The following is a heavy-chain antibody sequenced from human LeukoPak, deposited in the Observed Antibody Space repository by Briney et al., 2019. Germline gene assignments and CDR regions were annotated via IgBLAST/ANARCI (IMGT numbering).Heavy chain of an antibody. V-gene: IGHV4-59*01. Sequence: NPSETLSPTCTVSGGSISSYYWSWIRQPPGKGLEWIGYIYYSGSTNYNPSLKSRVTISVDTSKNQFSLKLSSVTAADTAVYYCARVLPYYYGMDVWGQGTTVTVSS. CDR2: IYYSGST. CDR3: ARVLPYYYGMDV. J-gene: IGHJ6*02. CDR1: GGSISSYY. D-gene: IGHD3-3*01.